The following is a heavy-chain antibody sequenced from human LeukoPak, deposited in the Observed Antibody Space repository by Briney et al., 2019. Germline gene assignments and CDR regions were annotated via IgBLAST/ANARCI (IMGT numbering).Heavy chain of an antibody. V-gene: IGHV3-66*01. CDR3: AKDGIRYYYDSSGYDGDY. J-gene: IGHJ4*02. Sequence: GGSLRLSCAASGLTVSSYMSWVRQAPGKGLGWVSVIYSGGSIYYADSVKGRFTISRDKSKNTLYLQMNSLRAEDTAVYYCAKDGIRYYYDSSGYDGDYWGQGTLVTVSS. CDR2: IYSGGSI. D-gene: IGHD3-22*01. CDR1: GLTVSSY.